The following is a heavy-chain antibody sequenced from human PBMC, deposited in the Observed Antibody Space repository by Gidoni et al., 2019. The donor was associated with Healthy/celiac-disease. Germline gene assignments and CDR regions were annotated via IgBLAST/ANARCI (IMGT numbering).Heavy chain of an antibody. V-gene: IGHV4-34*01. Sequence: QVQLQQWGAGLLQLSETLSLTCAVYGGSFSGYYWSWIRQPPGKGLEWIGEINHSGSTNYNPSLKSRVTISVDTSKNQFSLKLSSVTAADTAVYYCATSRIAVAGTYYYYGMDVWGQGTTVTVSS. J-gene: IGHJ6*02. D-gene: IGHD6-19*01. CDR1: GGSFSGYY. CDR2: INHSGST. CDR3: ATSRIAVAGTYYYYGMDV.